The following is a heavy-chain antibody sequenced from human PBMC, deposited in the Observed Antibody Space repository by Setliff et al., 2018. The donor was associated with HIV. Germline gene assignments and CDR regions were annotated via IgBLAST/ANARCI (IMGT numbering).Heavy chain of an antibody. Sequence: SSETLSLTCTVSGGSFNNYHWSWIRQPAGKGLEWIGRIYDSGATNYKPSLKSRVTMSIDKSNNQFSLYLTSVTAADTAIYYCARDRHYYGSGSYGPWGQGILVTVSS. CDR1: GGSFNNYH. D-gene: IGHD3-10*01. CDR2: IYDSGAT. V-gene: IGHV4-4*07. J-gene: IGHJ5*02. CDR3: ARDRHYYGSGSYGP.